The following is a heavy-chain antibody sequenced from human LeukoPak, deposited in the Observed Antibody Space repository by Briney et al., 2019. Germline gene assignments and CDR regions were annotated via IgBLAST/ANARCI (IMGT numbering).Heavy chain of an antibody. CDR2: INPNSGGT. J-gene: IGHJ4*02. Sequence: ASVKVSCKASGYTFTGYYMHWVRQAPGQELEWMGWINPNSGGTNYAQKFQGKVTMTRDTSISTAYMELSRLRSDDTAVYYCARDRGSSGWYRGFALDYWGQGTLVTVSS. CDR3: ARDRGSSGWYRGFALDY. D-gene: IGHD6-19*01. CDR1: GYTFTGYY. V-gene: IGHV1-2*02.